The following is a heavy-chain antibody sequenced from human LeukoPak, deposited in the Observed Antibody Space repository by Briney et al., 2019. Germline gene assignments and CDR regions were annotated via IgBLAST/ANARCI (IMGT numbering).Heavy chain of an antibody. D-gene: IGHD1-26*01. J-gene: IGHJ4*02. Sequence: ASVTVSRKASGGTFSSYAIRWVRQAPGQGLEWVGRIIPILGMANYAQKFQGRGTITTDKSTSTAYMELSSLRCEDTAVYYCARLKGSGSYTIDYWGQRTLVTVSS. CDR3: ARLKGSGSYTIDY. CDR2: IIPILGMA. V-gene: IGHV1-69*10. CDR1: GGTFSSYA.